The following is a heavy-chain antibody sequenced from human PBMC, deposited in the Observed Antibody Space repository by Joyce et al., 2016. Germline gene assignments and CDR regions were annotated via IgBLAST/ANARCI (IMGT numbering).Heavy chain of an antibody. CDR3: ARGTTVTGMGNWFDP. Sequence: QVQLVESGGGVVQPGRSLTLSCAASGFSFSSFSMVWVRQAPAKELEWAAVISPNGNNKYYADSVKGRFIISRDNSKNTLNLQLSGLTTEDTAVYYCARGTTVTGMGNWFDPWGQGTLVTVSS. J-gene: IGHJ5*02. D-gene: IGHD4-17*01. CDR2: ISPNGNNK. V-gene: IGHV3-30-3*01. CDR1: GFSFSSFS.